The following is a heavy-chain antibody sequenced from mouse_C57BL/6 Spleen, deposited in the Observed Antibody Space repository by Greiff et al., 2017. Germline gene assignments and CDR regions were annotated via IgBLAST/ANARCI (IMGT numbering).Heavy chain of an antibody. J-gene: IGHJ2*01. D-gene: IGHD2-3*01. Sequence: QVQLQQPGAELVKPGASVKLSCKASGYTFTSYWMHWVKQRPGQGLEWIGMIHPNSGSTNYNEKFKSKATLTVDKSSSTAYVQVSSLTSEDSAVYYCARGDGYYPYYFDYWGQGTTLTVAS. CDR1: GYTFTSYW. CDR3: ARGDGYYPYYFDY. CDR2: IHPNSGST. V-gene: IGHV1-64*01.